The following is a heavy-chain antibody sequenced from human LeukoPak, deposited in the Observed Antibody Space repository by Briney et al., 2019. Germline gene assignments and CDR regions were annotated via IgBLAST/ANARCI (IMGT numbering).Heavy chain of an antibody. J-gene: IGHJ3*02. CDR1: GGSISTYY. V-gene: IGHV4-59*01. CDR2: IYYSGST. Sequence: SETLSLTCTVSGGSISTYYWSWTRQPPGKGLEWIGYIYYSGSTNYNPSLKSRVTISVDTSKKQFSLKLSSVTAADTAVYYCAREYYYDSSGYYPPHAFDIWGQGTMVTVSS. CDR3: AREYYYDSSGYYPPHAFDI. D-gene: IGHD3-22*01.